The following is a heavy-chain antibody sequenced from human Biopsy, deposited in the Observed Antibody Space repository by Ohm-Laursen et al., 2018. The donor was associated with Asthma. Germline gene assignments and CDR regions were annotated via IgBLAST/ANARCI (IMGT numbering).Heavy chain of an antibody. V-gene: IGHV1-69*13. CDR2: IMTVFGTT. Sequence: ASVKVSCKVPGGTFSNFAISWVRQAPGQGLEWLGGIMTVFGTTNYAQKFQGRVTVTADESTSTAYMEVTSLRSEDTAIYYCARCQVGYSSGWSLLLKKIYYSGMDVWGQGTAVTVSS. CDR1: GGTFSNFA. J-gene: IGHJ6*02. CDR3: ARCQVGYSSGWSLLLKKIYYSGMDV. D-gene: IGHD6-19*01.